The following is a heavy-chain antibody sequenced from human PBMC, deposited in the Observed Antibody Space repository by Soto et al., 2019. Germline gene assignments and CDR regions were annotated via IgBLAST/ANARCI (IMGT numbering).Heavy chain of an antibody. V-gene: IGHV3-30*18. J-gene: IGHJ4*02. CDR3: AKENYDYIWGSYRLYYFDY. CDR1: GFTFSSYG. D-gene: IGHD3-16*02. CDR2: ISYDGSNK. Sequence: GGSLRLSCAASGFTFSSYGMHWVRQAPGKGLEWVAVISYDGSNKYYADSVKGRFTISRDNSKNTLYLQMNSLRVEDTAVYYCAKENYDYIWGSYRLYYFDYWGRGTLVTVSS.